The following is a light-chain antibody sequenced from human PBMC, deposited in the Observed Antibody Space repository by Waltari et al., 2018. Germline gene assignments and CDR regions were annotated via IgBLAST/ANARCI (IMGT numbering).Light chain of an antibody. V-gene: IGLV1-47*01. CDR1: SSNIGSNL. J-gene: IGLJ3*02. CDR3: ATLDVGRSAWM. CDR2: RDS. Sequence: QSVLTQPPSASGTPGQRVTMSCSGNSSNIGSNLVYWYQHLPGTAPKLLLHRDSPWPCGGPGRASGSVSGSSASLAISGLRSDDEADYYCATLDVGRSAWMFGGGTKLTVL.